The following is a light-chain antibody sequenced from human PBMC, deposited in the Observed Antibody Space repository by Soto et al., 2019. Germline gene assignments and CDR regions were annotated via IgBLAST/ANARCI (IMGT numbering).Light chain of an antibody. V-gene: IGLV2-14*01. CDR1: STDVSGRNY. CDR2: EVT. Sequence: SVLTQPASVSGSPGQSITISCTGTSTDVSGRNYVSWYQQHPGKAPKVIIYEVTNRPSGISHRFSGSKSGNTASLTISGLQAEDEADYYCCSYRSGTSVFGTGTKVTVL. CDR3: CSYRSGTSV. J-gene: IGLJ1*01.